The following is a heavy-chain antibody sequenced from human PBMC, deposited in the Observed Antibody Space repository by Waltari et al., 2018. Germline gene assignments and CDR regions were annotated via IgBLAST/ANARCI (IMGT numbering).Heavy chain of an antibody. CDR3: TRASSTSSWY. Sequence: EVQLVESGGGLVQPGGSLRLSCAASEFTFSSNWMHWVRQVPGKGLVLVSRINSDGSSTNYADSVKGRFTISRDNTKKTLYLQMNSLRAEDTAVYYCTRASSTSSWYWGQGTLVTVAS. J-gene: IGHJ4*02. D-gene: IGHD2-2*01. V-gene: IGHV3-74*02. CDR1: EFTFSSNW. CDR2: INSDGSST.